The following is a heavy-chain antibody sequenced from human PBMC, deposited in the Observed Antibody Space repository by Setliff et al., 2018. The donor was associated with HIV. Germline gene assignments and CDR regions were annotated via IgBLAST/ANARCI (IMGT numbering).Heavy chain of an antibody. D-gene: IGHD6-19*01. CDR1: GGSTDSGSYY. CDR2: MYYTGST. CDR3: ARDGGSSGWYFVLGYSDY. V-gene: IGHV4-39*02. J-gene: IGHJ4*02. Sequence: SETLSLPCTVSGGSTDSGSYYWAWIRQPPGKGLEWIGSMYYTGSTYYNPSLKSRVTKAIDTSKNQFSLKLNSVTAADTAMYYCARDGGSSGWYFVLGYSDYWGPGTLVTVSS.